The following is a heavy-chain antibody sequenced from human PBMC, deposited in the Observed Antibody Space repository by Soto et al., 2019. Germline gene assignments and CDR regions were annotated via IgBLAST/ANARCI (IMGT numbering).Heavy chain of an antibody. CDR3: ATDPQRWLQFEYFQH. D-gene: IGHD5-12*01. Sequence: ASGKVSCKVSGYTLTELSMHWVRQAPGKGLEWMGGFDPEDGETIYAQKFQGRVTMTEDTSTDTAYMELSSLRSEDTAVYYCATDPQRWLQFEYFQHWGQGTLVTVS. V-gene: IGHV1-24*01. CDR2: FDPEDGET. J-gene: IGHJ1*01. CDR1: GYTLTELS.